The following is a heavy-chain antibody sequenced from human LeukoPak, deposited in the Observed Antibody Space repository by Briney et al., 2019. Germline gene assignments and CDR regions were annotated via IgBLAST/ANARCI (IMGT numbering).Heavy chain of an antibody. Sequence: SETLSLTCAVYGGSFSGYYWSWIRQPPGKVLEWIGEINHSGSTNYNPSLKSRVTISVDTSKNQFSLKLSSVTAADTAVYYCARVHSNYLQLWLSHFDYWGQGTLVTVSS. D-gene: IGHD5-18*01. CDR1: GGSFSGYY. V-gene: IGHV4-34*01. CDR2: INHSGST. J-gene: IGHJ4*02. CDR3: ARVHSNYLQLWLSHFDY.